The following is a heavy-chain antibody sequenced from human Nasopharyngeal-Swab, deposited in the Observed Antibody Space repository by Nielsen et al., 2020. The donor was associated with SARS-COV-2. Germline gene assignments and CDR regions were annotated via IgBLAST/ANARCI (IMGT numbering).Heavy chain of an antibody. J-gene: IGHJ3*02. CDR2: INHSGST. CDR3: ARGKYRRAFDI. D-gene: IGHD6-6*01. Sequence: SETLSLTCAVYGGSFSGYYWSWIRQPPGKGLEWIGEINHSGSTNYNPSLKSRVTISVDTSKNQFSLKLSSVTAADTAVYYCARGKYRRAFDIWGQGTMVTASS. CDR1: GGSFSGYY. V-gene: IGHV4-34*01.